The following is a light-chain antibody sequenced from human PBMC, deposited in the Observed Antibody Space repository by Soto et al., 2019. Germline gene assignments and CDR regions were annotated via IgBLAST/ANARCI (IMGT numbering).Light chain of an antibody. V-gene: IGLV1-44*01. J-gene: IGLJ2*01. CDR3: AAWDDSLNALV. CDR1: SSNVGSNP. CDR2: SVN. Sequence: QSVLTQPPSASGTPGQRVTISCSGSSSNVGSNPVDWYQQIPGTAPKVLIYSVNQRPAGVPDRFSGSKSGTSASLAINGLQSEDEGNYYCAAWDDSLNALVFGGGTKLTVL.